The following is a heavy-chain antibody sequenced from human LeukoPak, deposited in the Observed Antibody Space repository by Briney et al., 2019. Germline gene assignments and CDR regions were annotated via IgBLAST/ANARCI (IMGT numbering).Heavy chain of an antibody. CDR2: ISGSGGST. V-gene: IGHV3-23*01. J-gene: IGHJ4*02. D-gene: IGHD2-8*01. Sequence: TGGSLRLSCAASGFTFSSYAVSWARQAPGKGLEWVSSISGSGGSTYSADSVKGRFTISRDNSKNTLYLQMNSLRAEDTALYYCAKYRSCTNDICHGDFDYWGQGTLVTVSS. CDR1: GFTFSSYA. CDR3: AKYRSCTNDICHGDFDY.